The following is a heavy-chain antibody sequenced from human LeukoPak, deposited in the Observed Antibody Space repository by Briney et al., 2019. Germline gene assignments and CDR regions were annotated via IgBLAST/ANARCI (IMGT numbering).Heavy chain of an antibody. V-gene: IGHV1-8*01. CDR1: GYTFTSYD. J-gene: IGHJ4*02. D-gene: IGHD3-10*01. Sequence: GASVKVSCKASGYTFTSYDINWVRQATGQGLEWMGWMNPNSGNTGYAQKFQGRVTMTRNTSISTAYMELSSLRSEDTAVYYCARVTYYYGSGSYHLGYWGQGTLVTVSS. CDR2: MNPNSGNT. CDR3: ARVTYYYGSGSYHLGY.